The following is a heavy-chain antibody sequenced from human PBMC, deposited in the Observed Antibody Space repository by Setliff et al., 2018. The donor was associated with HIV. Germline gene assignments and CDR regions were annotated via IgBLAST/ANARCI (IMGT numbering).Heavy chain of an antibody. V-gene: IGHV4-4*07. CDR1: GDSLNTYY. D-gene: IGHD5-18*01. J-gene: IGHJ4*02. Sequence: SETLSLTCNVSGDSLNTYYWSWIRQSGGKGLEWIGRIYASGKTTFNPSLKSRVRMSVDTSKNQFSLKLTSVTPSDTAVYYCARDSGGYNYGFAVGSFDYWGQGALVTVSS. CDR3: ARDSGGYNYGFAVGSFDY. CDR2: IYASGKT.